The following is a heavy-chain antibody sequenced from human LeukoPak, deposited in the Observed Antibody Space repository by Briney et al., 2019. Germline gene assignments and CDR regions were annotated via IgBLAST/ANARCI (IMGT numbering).Heavy chain of an antibody. CDR2: ISSSGGTT. CDR3: AKENGYMDV. Sequence: PGGSLRLPCAASGFTFSSYAMSWVRQAPGKGLEWVSGISSSGGTTYYADSVKGRFTISRDNSKDTLYLQSNSLRAEDTAVYHCAKENGYMDVWGKGTIVTVSS. CDR1: GFTFSSYA. V-gene: IGHV3-23*01. J-gene: IGHJ6*03.